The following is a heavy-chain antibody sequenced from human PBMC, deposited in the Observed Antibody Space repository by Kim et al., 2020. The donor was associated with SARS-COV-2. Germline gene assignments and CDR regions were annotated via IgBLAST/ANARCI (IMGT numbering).Heavy chain of an antibody. V-gene: IGHV1-2*06. D-gene: IGHD6-13*01. Sequence: ASVKVSCKASGYTFTGYYMHWVRQAPGQGLEWMGRINPNSGGTNYAQKFQGRVTMTRDTSISTAYMELSRLRSDDTAVYYCAREREGIAAAALDYWGQGTLVTVSS. J-gene: IGHJ4*02. CDR1: GYTFTGYY. CDR2: INPNSGGT. CDR3: AREREGIAAAALDY.